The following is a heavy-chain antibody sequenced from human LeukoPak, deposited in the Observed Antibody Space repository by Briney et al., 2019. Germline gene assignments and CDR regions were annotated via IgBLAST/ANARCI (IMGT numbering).Heavy chain of an antibody. CDR3: ARLTTRYLDY. D-gene: IGHD4-11*01. CDR2: ICFDGSNT. J-gene: IGHJ4*02. V-gene: IGHV3-33*01. Sequence: GGSLRLSCAASGFTFSGYGMHWVRQAPGKGLEWVAVICFDGSNTYYADSVKGRFTISRDNSKNTLFLQMNSLRAEDTAVYFCARLTTRYLDYWGQGTLVTVSS. CDR1: GFTFSGYG.